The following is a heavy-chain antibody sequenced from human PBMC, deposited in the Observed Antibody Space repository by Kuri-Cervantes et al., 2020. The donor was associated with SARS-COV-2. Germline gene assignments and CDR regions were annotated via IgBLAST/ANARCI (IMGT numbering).Heavy chain of an antibody. Sequence: GESLKISCAASGFNFSRTDMHWVRQAPGKGLEWVAVISHDGKNKKCIASGKGRFTISRDNSQNTLYLHMKSLRSEDTAVYYCARGTKWELLYWGQGTLVTVSS. CDR3: ARGTKWELLY. V-gene: IGHV3-30*03. D-gene: IGHD1-26*01. J-gene: IGHJ4*02. CDR1: GFNFSRTD. CDR2: ISHDGKNK.